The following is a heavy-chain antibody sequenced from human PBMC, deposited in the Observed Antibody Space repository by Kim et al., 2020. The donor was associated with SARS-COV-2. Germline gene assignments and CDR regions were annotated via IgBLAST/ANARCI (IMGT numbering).Heavy chain of an antibody. CDR1: GFTFSSYA. V-gene: IGHV3-33*06. D-gene: IGHD3-16*02. CDR2: IWYDGSNK. J-gene: IGHJ4*02. Sequence: GGSLRLSCAASGFTFSSYAMHWVRQAPGKGLEWVSVIWYDGSNKYYADSVKGRFTISRDNSKNTLYLQMNSLRAEDTAVYYCAKELWGSYRYQWGYNFDYWGQGTLVTVSS. CDR3: AKELWGSYRYQWGYNFDY.